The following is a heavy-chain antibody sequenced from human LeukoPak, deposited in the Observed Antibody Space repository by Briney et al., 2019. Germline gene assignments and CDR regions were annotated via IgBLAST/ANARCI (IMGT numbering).Heavy chain of an antibody. CDR3: AKGTNLDY. CDR1: GFTFSNYW. J-gene: IGHJ4*02. CDR2: INQDSSRK. V-gene: IGHV3-7*01. Sequence: PGGSLRLSCGVSGFTFSNYWMSWVRQAPGKGLEWVAYINQDSSRKLYVDSVKGRFTISRVNAKNSLYLQMNSLRADDTALYYCAKGTNLDYLGQGAQVTVSS. D-gene: IGHD2-8*01.